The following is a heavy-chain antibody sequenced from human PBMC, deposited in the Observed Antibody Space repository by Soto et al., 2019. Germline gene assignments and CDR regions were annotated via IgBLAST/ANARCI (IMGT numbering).Heavy chain of an antibody. J-gene: IGHJ4*02. CDR2: ISPIFGTP. CDR1: GGTFSSYT. CDR3: ARVVVGSRLSLDY. V-gene: IGHV1-69*01. D-gene: IGHD1-26*01. Sequence: QVQLVQSGAEVKKPGSSVTVSCKASGGTFSSYTISWVRQAPGQGLEWMAGISPIFGTPIYAQKFQDRVTITADDSHMTAYMEMDRLTSEDTAVYYCARVVVGSRLSLDYWGQGTLVTISS.